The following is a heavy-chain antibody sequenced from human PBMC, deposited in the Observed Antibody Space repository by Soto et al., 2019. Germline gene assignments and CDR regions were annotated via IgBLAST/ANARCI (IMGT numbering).Heavy chain of an antibody. CDR2: ITWNGAST. V-gene: IGHV3-43*01. CDR3: ARETLSYGSALDV. J-gene: IGHJ6*02. CDR1: GFRFDEYN. D-gene: IGHD3-16*01. Sequence: GGSLRLSCAASGFRFDEYNIHWVRQAPGKGLEWVSLITWNGASTYYADSVKGRFTISRDGTTKSVSLQMTSLKREDTGLYYCARETLSYGSALDVWGRGTTVTVSS.